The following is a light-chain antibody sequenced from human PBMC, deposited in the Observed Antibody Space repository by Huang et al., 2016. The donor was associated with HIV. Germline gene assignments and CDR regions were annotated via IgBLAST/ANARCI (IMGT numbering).Light chain of an antibody. J-gene: IGKJ1*01. V-gene: IGKV3-15*01. CDR2: GAS. Sequence: IVMTQSPATLSVSPGERATLSCRASPSVSSNLAWDQQKPGQAPRLLIYGASTGATGVPARFSGSGSGTEFTLTISSLQSEDFAAYYCQQYNNWPWTFGQGTKVEIK. CDR3: QQYNNWPWT. CDR1: PSVSSN.